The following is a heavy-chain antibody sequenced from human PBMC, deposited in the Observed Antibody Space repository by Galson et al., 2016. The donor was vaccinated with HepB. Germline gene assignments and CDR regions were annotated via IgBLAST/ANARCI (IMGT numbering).Heavy chain of an antibody. J-gene: IGHJ4*02. D-gene: IGHD6-19*01. CDR1: GFSFSDYY. V-gene: IGHV3-11*05. Sequence: SLRLSCAASGFSFSDYYMTWIRQAPGKGPEWVSYISSSGSYNTNYADSVKGRFTISRDNAKNSLYLQMDSLRVEDTAVYYCARAASELDYWGQGTLVTVSS. CDR2: ISSSGSYNT. CDR3: ARAASELDY.